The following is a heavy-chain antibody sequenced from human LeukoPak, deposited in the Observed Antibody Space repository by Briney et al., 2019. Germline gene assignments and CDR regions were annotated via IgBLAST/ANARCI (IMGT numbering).Heavy chain of an antibody. CDR3: ARDASGGWYFGAPDYYYMDV. V-gene: IGHV1-18*01. J-gene: IGHJ6*03. CDR2: ISAYNGNT. Sequence: GASVKVSFKASGYTFTSYGISWVRQAPEQGLEWMGWISAYNGNTNYAQKLQGRVTMTTDTSTSTAYMELRSLRSDDTAVYYCARDASGGWYFGAPDYYYMDVWGKGTTVTVSS. D-gene: IGHD6-19*01. CDR1: GYTFTSYG.